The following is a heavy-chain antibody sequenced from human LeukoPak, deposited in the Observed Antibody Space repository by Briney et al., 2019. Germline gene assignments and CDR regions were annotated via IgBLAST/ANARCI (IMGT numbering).Heavy chain of an antibody. V-gene: IGHV4-34*01. D-gene: IGHD6-6*01. CDR3: ACEYSSSSGSFFDY. CDR1: GGSFSGYY. CDR2: INHSGST. Sequence: PSETLSLTCAVYGGSFSGYYWSWIRQPPGKGLEWIGEINHSGSTNYNPSLKSRVTISVDTSKNQFSLKLSSVTAADTAVYYCACEYSSSSGSFFDYWGQGTLVTVSS. J-gene: IGHJ4*02.